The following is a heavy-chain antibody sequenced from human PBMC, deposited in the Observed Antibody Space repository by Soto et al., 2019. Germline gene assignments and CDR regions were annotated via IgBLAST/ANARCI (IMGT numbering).Heavy chain of an antibody. CDR1: GFRFSDQH. Sequence: PGGSLRLSCAASGFRFSDQHMDWVRQAPGKGLEWVGRIRNKDSGYTTEYAASVRGRFTVSRDDSKNSLYLQIDSLQAEDTALYYCTRLMYSLPTAYSFDVWGQGTMVTVSS. V-gene: IGHV3-72*01. J-gene: IGHJ3*01. CDR2: IRNKDSGYTT. CDR3: TRLMYSLPTAYSFDV. D-gene: IGHD1-1*01.